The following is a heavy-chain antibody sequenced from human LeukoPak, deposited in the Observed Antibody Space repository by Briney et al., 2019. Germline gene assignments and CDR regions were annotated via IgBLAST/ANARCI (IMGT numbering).Heavy chain of an antibody. CDR3: AKDWSIYCSSTSCYPFFDY. CDR1: GFTFSSYS. D-gene: IGHD2-2*01. CDR2: IRYDGSNK. V-gene: IGHV3-30*02. J-gene: IGHJ4*02. Sequence: GGSLRLSCAASGFTFSSYSMHWVRQAPGKGLEWVAFIRYDGSNKYYADSVKGRFTISRDNSKNTPYLQMNSLRAEDAAVYYCAKDWSIYCSSTSCYPFFDYWGQGTLVTVSS.